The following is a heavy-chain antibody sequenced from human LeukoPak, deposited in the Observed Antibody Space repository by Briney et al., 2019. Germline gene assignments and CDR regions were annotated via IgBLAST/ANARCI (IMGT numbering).Heavy chain of an antibody. Sequence: ASVNVSCKASGYTFTSYGISWVRQAPGQGLEWMGWISAYNGNTNYAQKLQGRVTMTTDTSTSTAYMELRSLRSDDTAVYYCARDVGSGYDPSLIFDYWGQGTLATVSS. CDR3: ARDVGSGYDPSLIFDY. V-gene: IGHV1-18*01. CDR1: GYTFTSYG. D-gene: IGHD5-12*01. CDR2: ISAYNGNT. J-gene: IGHJ4*02.